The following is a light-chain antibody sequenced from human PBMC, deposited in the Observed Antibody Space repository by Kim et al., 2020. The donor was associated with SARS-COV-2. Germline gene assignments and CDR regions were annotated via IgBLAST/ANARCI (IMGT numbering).Light chain of an antibody. CDR3: LQHRTYPIT. CDR2: GAS. V-gene: IGKV1-17*01. J-gene: IGKJ5*01. CDR1: QDIGND. Sequence: ASVGDRITITCRASQDIGNDLGWYQQSPGRAPKRLIYGASNLQSGVPSRFSGSGSETEFTLTINSLQPEDFATYFCLQHRTYPITFGQGTRLEIK.